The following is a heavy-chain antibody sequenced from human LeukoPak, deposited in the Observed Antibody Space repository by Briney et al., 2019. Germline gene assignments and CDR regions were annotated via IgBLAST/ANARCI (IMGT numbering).Heavy chain of an antibody. CDR3: AKRSISGSYYFDY. D-gene: IGHD1-26*01. CDR2: IGGRGSDT. CDR1: GVIFSSYA. Sequence: RGTLRLSCAASGVIFSSYAMSWICHAPRAGLEWVSTIGGRGSDTYYADSVKGRFTVSRDDSKNTLYLQMNSLRAEDTALYYCAKRSISGSYYFDYWGQGTLVTVSS. V-gene: IGHV3-23*01. J-gene: IGHJ4*02.